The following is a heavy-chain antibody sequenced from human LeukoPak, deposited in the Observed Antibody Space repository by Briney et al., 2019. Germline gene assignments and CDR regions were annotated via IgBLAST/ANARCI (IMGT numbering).Heavy chain of an antibody. Sequence: PGGSLRLSCAASGFTFSSYEMNWVRQAPGKGLEWVSYISSSGSTIYYADSVKGRFTISRDNSKSTLFLQMHSLRVEDTALYFCARFKVGSNATQKNAFDVWGRGTVVTVSS. J-gene: IGHJ3*01. CDR1: GFTFSSYE. CDR2: ISSSGSTI. V-gene: IGHV3-48*03. CDR3: ARFKVGSNATQKNAFDV. D-gene: IGHD1-26*01.